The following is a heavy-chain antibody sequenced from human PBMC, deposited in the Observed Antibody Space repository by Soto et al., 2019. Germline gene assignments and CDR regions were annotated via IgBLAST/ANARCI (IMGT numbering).Heavy chain of an antibody. D-gene: IGHD5-18*01. CDR1: GFTFSSYA. V-gene: IGHV3-30-3*01. CDR2: ISYDGSNK. Sequence: PGGSLRLSCAASGFTFSSYAMHWVRQAPGKGLEWVAVISYDGSNKYYADSVKGRFTISRDNSKNTLYLQMNSLRAEDTAVYYCARDPPNGQLWLYYFDPWGQGTLVTVSS. CDR3: ARDPPNGQLWLYYFDP. J-gene: IGHJ4*02.